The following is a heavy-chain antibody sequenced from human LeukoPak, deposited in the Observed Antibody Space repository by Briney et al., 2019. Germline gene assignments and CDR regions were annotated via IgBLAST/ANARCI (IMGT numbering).Heavy chain of an antibody. V-gene: IGHV3-74*01. CDR2: INNDGTYT. J-gene: IGHJ4*02. CDR3: ARDLYSSSSGGY. D-gene: IGHD6-6*01. CDR1: GFTSSSYW. Sequence: GGSLRLSCAVSGFTSSSYWMHWVRQAPGKGLVWVSRINNDGTYTVYADSVKGRFTISRDNAKNSLYLQMNSLRAEDTALYYCARDLYSSSSGGYWGQGTLVTVSS.